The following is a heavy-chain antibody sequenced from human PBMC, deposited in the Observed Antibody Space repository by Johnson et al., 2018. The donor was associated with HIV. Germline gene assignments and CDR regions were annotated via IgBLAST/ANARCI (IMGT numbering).Heavy chain of an antibody. D-gene: IGHD1-26*01. J-gene: IGHJ3*01. CDR1: GFTFSSYA. CDR2: IWFDERDK. Sequence: QVQLVASGGGVVEPGRSLRLSCAASGFTFSSYAMHWVRQAPGKGLEWVAVIWFDERDKYYTDSVKGRFTISRDNSKNTLYLQMNSLRAEDTAVYYCAKDLGIVGAVHRTFDVWGQGTMVTVSS. V-gene: IGHV3-33*06. CDR3: AKDLGIVGAVHRTFDV.